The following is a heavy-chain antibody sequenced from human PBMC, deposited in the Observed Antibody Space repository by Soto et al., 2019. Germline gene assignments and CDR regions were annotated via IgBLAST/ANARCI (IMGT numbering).Heavy chain of an antibody. V-gene: IGHV3-53*04. D-gene: IGHD5-18*01. Sequence: GGSLRLSCAASGFTFSSNYMSWVRQAPGKGLEWVSVIYSGGSTYYADSVKGRFTISRHNSKNTLYLQMNSLRAEDTAVYYCARDGYSWIQQRGAFDIWGQGTMVTVSS. CDR3: ARDGYSWIQQRGAFDI. CDR2: IYSGGST. J-gene: IGHJ3*02. CDR1: GFTFSSNY.